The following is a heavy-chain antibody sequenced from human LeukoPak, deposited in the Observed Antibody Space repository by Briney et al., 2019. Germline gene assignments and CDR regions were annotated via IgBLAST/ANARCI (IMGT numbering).Heavy chain of an antibody. CDR2: IYYSGST. CDR3: ARVTYTNAWT. Sequence: SETLSLTCTVSGGSISSYYLSWIRQPPGKGLEWIGYIYYSGSTNYNPSLKSRVTISVDTSKNQFSLKLSSVTAADTAVYYCARVTYTNAWTWGQGTLVTVSS. CDR1: GGSISSYY. J-gene: IGHJ5*02. D-gene: IGHD6-19*01. V-gene: IGHV4-59*01.